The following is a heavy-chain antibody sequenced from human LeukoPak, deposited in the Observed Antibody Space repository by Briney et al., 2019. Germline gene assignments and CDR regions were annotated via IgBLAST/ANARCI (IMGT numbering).Heavy chain of an antibody. CDR1: GFTFSSYA. D-gene: IGHD6-19*01. V-gene: IGHV3-23*01. CDR3: AKGRYSSGWYRLDY. CDR2: ISGSGGST. J-gene: IGHJ4*02. Sequence: RGSLRLSCAASGFTFSSYAMSWVRQAPGKGLEWVSAISGSGGSTYYADSVKGRFTISRDNSKNTLYLQMNSLRAEDTAVYYCAKGRYSSGWYRLDYWGQGTLVTVSS.